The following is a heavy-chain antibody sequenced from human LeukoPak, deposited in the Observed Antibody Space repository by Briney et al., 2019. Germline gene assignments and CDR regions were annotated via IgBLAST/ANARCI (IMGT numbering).Heavy chain of an antibody. V-gene: IGHV3-48*01. J-gene: IGHJ4*02. Sequence: GGSLRLSCAASGFTFSSYSMNWVRQAPGKGLEWVSYISSSSSTIYYADSVKGRFTISRGNAKNSLYLQMNSLRAEDTAVYYCASIYCSSTSCFDHFDYWGQGTLVTVSS. D-gene: IGHD2-2*01. CDR1: GFTFSSYS. CDR3: ASIYCSSTSCFDHFDY. CDR2: ISSSSSTI.